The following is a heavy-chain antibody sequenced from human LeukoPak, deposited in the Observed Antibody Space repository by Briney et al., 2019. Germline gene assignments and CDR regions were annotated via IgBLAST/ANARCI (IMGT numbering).Heavy chain of an antibody. D-gene: IGHD3-16*01. Sequence: GGSLRFSCAASGFTFSSYAMSWVRQAPGKGLEWVSAISGSGGSTYYADSVKGRFTISRDNSRDTLYLQMNSLRAEDTAVYYCAKGYYDYVWGSYYFDYWGQGTLVTVSS. J-gene: IGHJ4*02. CDR2: ISGSGGST. V-gene: IGHV3-23*01. CDR3: AKGYYDYVWGSYYFDY. CDR1: GFTFSSYA.